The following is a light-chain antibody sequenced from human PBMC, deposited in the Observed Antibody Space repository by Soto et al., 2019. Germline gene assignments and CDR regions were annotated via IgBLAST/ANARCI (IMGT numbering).Light chain of an antibody. Sequence: QSALTQPASVSGSPGQSITIACTGTNRDVGSYNLVSWYQQRPGEAPKLIISEVRNRPSGISYRFTGSKSGNRASLTISGLQAEDEADYYCSSYTTTSTLVFGGGTKLTVL. J-gene: IGLJ3*02. CDR3: SSYTTTSTLV. CDR1: NRDVGSYNL. CDR2: EVR. V-gene: IGLV2-14*01.